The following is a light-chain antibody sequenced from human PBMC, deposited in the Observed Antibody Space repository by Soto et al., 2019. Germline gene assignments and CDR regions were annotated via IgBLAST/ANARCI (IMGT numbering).Light chain of an antibody. CDR2: EVS. J-gene: IGLJ1*01. V-gene: IGLV2-23*02. CDR1: SSDVGSYNL. Sequence: QSALTQPASVSGSPGQSITISCTGTSSDVGSYNLVSWYQQHPGKAPKLMIYEVSKRPSGVSNRFSGSKSGNTASLTISGLQAEDEADYYCCSYAGSSSYVFGTGTKLTV. CDR3: CSYAGSSSYV.